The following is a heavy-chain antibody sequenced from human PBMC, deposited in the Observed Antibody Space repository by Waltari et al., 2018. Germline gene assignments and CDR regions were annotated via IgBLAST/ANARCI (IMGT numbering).Heavy chain of an antibody. V-gene: IGHV1-2*06. CDR2: INPNSGGT. D-gene: IGHD5-12*01. J-gene: IGHJ3*02. CDR3: ASGATIPDAFDI. Sequence: QVQLVQSGAEVKKPGASVKVSCKASGYTFTGYYMHWLRQAPGQGLEWMGRINPNSGGTNYAQKFQGRVTITADKSTSTAYMELSSLRSEDTAVYYCASGATIPDAFDIWGQGTMVTVSS. CDR1: GYTFTGYY.